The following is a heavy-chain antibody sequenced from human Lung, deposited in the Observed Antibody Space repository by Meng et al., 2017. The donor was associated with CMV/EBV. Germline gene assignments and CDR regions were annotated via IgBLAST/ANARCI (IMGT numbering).Heavy chain of an antibody. CDR3: ARAIVKNGKRHFDY. Sequence: KTSGYTFIDYHIHWVRQAPGQGLEWMGWISPYNGDTIYARDFQGWVTMTRDTSNRTFYMEVSRLRFDDTAVYYCARAIVKNGKRHFDYWGQGTLVTVSS. V-gene: IGHV1-2*04. J-gene: IGHJ4*02. CDR1: GYTFIDYH. D-gene: IGHD1-1*01. CDR2: ISPYNGDT.